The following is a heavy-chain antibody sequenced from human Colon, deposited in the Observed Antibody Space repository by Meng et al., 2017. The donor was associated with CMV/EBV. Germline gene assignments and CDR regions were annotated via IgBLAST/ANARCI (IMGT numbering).Heavy chain of an antibody. V-gene: IGHV1-2*02. D-gene: IGHD2-2*01. CDR1: GYTFSLYH. J-gene: IGHJ4*02. CDR2: INPNGGGT. CDR3: ATLGPLLFNSVIRPPAIGS. Sequence: ASVTVSCQASGYTFSLYHMHWVRQAPGQGLEWMGWINPNGGGTNYAQKFLGRVTMTRDTASSTVYMELNRLTSDDTAVYYCATLGPLLFNSVIRPPAIGSWGQGMLVTVSS.